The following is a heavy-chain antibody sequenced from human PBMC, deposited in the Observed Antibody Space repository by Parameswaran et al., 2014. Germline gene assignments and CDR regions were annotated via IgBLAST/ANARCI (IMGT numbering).Heavy chain of an antibody. D-gene: IGHD6-6*01. CDR3: ARGLPSSIAARRLRYFDY. CDR2: IYYSGST. Sequence: WIRQPPGKGLEWIGSIYYSGSTYYNPSLKSRVTISVDTSKNQFSLKVSSVTAADTAVYYCARGLPSSIAARRLRYFDYWGQGTLVTAPQ. V-gene: IGHV4-39*01. J-gene: IGHJ4*02.